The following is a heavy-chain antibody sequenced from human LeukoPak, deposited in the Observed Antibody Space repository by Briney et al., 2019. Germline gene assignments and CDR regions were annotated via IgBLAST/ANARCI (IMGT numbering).Heavy chain of an antibody. CDR1: GFTFSSYW. CDR3: ARPSLGTPFDY. CDR2: INTGRSST. D-gene: IGHD1-7*01. Sequence: QPGGSLRLSCAASGFTFSSYWMHWVPQAPGKGLVWVSRINTGRSSTSYADSVKGRFTISRDNAKNTLYLQMNSLRADDTAVYYCARPSLGTPFDYWGQGTLVSVFS. V-gene: IGHV3-74*01. J-gene: IGHJ4*02.